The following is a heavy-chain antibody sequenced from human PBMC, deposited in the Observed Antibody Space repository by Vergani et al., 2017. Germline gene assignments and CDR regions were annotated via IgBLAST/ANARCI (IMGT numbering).Heavy chain of an antibody. Sequence: EVDLVESGGGLAQPGGSLRLSCEVSGFKFDDYGVSWVRQAPGKGLEWVSAINANGAATGYADSVKGRFTISRDNAVNSLYLQMNSLRVEDTAFYYCTISLLYCISAGCFPLQFDSWGQGALVTVSS. V-gene: IGHV3-20*04. CDR3: TISLLYCISAGCFPLQFDS. CDR2: INANGAAT. CDR1: GFKFDDYG. D-gene: IGHD2-2*01. J-gene: IGHJ4*02.